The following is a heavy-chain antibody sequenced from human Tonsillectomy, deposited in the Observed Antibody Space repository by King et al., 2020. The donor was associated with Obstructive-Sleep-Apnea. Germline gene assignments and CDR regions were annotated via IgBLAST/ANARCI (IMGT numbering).Heavy chain of an antibody. V-gene: IGHV3-23*04. Sequence: VQLVESGGGLVQPGGSLRLSCAASGFTFSSYAMSWVRQAPGKGLEWVSAISGSGGSTYYADSVKGRFTISGDNSKNTPYLQMNSLRAEDTAVYYCAKGGGSSIAAYNWFDPWGQGTLVTVSS. J-gene: IGHJ5*02. CDR3: AKGGGSSIAAYNWFDP. D-gene: IGHD6-6*01. CDR2: ISGSGGST. CDR1: GFTFSSYA.